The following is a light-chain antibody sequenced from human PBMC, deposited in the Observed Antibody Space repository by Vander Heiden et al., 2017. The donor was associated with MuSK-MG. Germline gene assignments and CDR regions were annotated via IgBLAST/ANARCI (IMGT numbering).Light chain of an antibody. J-gene: IGKJ1*01. Sequence: DIQMTQSPSSLSASVGDRVTITCQASQDISNYLNWYQQKPGKAPKVLIYDASNVETGVPSRFSGSGSGTDFTFTISSLQPEDIATYYCQQYDNLPRTFGQGTKVEIK. CDR3: QQYDNLPRT. CDR2: DAS. CDR1: QDISNY. V-gene: IGKV1-33*01.